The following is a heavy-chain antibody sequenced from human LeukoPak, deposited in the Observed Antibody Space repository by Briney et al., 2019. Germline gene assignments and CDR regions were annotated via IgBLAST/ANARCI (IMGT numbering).Heavy chain of an antibody. Sequence: GGSLRLSCAASGFTFSRNGMTWVRQAPGKGLEWVSAISGSGGNTYYADSVKGRFTISRDNAKNSLYLQMNSLRAEDTAVYYCAELGITMIGGVWGKGTTVTISS. V-gene: IGHV3-23*01. CDR3: AELGITMIGGV. CDR2: ISGSGGNT. D-gene: IGHD3-10*02. J-gene: IGHJ6*04. CDR1: GFTFSRNG.